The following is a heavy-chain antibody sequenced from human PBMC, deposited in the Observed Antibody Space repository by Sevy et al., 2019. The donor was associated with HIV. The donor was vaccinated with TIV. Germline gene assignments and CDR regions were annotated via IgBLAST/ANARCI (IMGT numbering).Heavy chain of an antibody. D-gene: IGHD3-22*01. J-gene: IGHJ4*02. CDR2: ISAYNGNT. Sequence: ASVKVSCKASGYTFTSYGISWVRQAPGQGLEWMGWISAYNGNTNYAQKLQGRVTMTTDTSTSTACMELRSLRSDDTAVYYCARDYYYDSSGYEYFDYWGQGTLVTVSS. CDR3: ARDYYYDSSGYEYFDY. CDR1: GYTFTSYG. V-gene: IGHV1-18*04.